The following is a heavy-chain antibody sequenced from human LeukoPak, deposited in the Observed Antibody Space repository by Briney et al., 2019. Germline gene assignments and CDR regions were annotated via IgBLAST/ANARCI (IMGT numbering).Heavy chain of an antibody. CDR2: ISGSGGST. CDR1: GFTFSSYG. D-gene: IGHD6-19*01. V-gene: IGHV3-23*01. J-gene: IGHJ4*02. CDR3: ASGQWLVPPSY. Sequence: GGSLRLSCAASGFTFSSYGMSWVRQAPGKGLEWVSGISGSGGSTYYADSVKGRFTISRDNFKNTLYVQMNSLRAEDTAVYYCASGQWLVPPSYWGQGTLVTVSS.